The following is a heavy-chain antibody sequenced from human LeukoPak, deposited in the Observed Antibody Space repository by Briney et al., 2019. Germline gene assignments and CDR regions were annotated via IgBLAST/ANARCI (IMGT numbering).Heavy chain of an antibody. CDR3: ARGGYYGSGNDFRFDP. V-gene: IGHV1-2*02. CDR1: GGTFSSYA. D-gene: IGHD3-10*01. CDR2: VNPNSGDT. Sequence: GSSVKVSCKASGGTFSSYAISWVRQAPGQGLEWMGCVNPNSGDTNYAQKFQGSVTMTRDTSISTVYMELSRLRSDDTAIYYCARGGYYGSGNDFRFDPWGQGTLVTVSS. J-gene: IGHJ5*02.